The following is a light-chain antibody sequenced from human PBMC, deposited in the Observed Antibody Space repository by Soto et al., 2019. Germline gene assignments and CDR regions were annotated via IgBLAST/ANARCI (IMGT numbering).Light chain of an antibody. Sequence: EIVLTQSPATLSLSPGDRVTLSCRASQSVSSYFSWYQQKPGQAPRLLIYDASNRATGIPARFSGSGSGTDFPLPISRLEPEDFAVYYCQQRSTTPLTLGPGTRLEMK. CDR3: QQRSTTPLT. V-gene: IGKV3-11*01. CDR1: QSVSSY. J-gene: IGKJ5*01. CDR2: DAS.